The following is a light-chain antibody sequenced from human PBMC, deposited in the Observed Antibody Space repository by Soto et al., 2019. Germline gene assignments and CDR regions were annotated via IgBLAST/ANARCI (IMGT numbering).Light chain of an antibody. Sequence: IVLTQSPGTLSLYPGERAALSCRASQTITTYLAWYQQKPGQPPRLLIYGASNRATGIPARFSGSGSGTDFTLTISNLEPEDFAVYYCQQRSNWPANFGQGTRLEI. J-gene: IGKJ5*01. CDR2: GAS. CDR3: QQRSNWPAN. CDR1: QTITTY. V-gene: IGKV3-11*01.